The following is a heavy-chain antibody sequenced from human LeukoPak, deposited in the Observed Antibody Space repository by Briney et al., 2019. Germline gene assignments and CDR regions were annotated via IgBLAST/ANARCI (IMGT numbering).Heavy chain of an antibody. J-gene: IGHJ4*02. Sequence: GGSLRLSCAASGFTFSDYYISWIRQAPGKWLEWVSYISSSGSTIYHADSVKGRFTISRDNAKNSLYLQMNSLRAEDTAVYYCARGAHDMYYYDSIYFDYWGQGTLVTVSS. CDR2: ISSSGSTI. V-gene: IGHV3-11*01. D-gene: IGHD3-22*01. CDR1: GFTFSDYY. CDR3: ARGAHDMYYYDSIYFDY.